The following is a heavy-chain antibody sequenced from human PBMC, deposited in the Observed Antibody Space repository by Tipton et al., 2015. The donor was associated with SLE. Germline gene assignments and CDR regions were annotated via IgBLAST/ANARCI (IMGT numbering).Heavy chain of an antibody. CDR3: ARETTSGAFDI. V-gene: IGHV3-7*01. CDR2: IKEDGSDK. D-gene: IGHD4-11*01. CDR1: GFTFSTYA. Sequence: SLRLSCAASGFTFSTYALSWVRQAPGKGLEWVANIKEDGSDKNYVDSVKGRLTISRDNAKNALYLQMNSLTDEDTAMYFCARETTSGAFDIWGPGTMVTVYS. J-gene: IGHJ3*02.